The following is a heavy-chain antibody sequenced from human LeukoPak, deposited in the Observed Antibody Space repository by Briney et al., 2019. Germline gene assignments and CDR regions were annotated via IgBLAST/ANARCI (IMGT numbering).Heavy chain of an antibody. CDR2: ISYDGSNK. D-gene: IGHD2-2*01. V-gene: IGHV3-30-3*01. Sequence: PGGSLRLSCAASGFTFSSYAMHWVRQAPGKGLEWVAVISYDGSNKYYADSVKGRFTISRDNAKNSLYLQMNSLRAEDTAVYYCARVPGPPRWYQLEYYFDYWGQGTLVTVSS. J-gene: IGHJ4*02. CDR3: ARVPGPPRWYQLEYYFDY. CDR1: GFTFSSYA.